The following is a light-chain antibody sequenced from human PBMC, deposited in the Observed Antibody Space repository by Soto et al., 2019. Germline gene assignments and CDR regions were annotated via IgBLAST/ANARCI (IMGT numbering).Light chain of an antibody. CDR3: QQYGTSTPLT. J-gene: IGKJ4*01. CDR1: QSVSNNY. CDR2: GAS. Sequence: EIVLMQSPGTLSLSPGERATLSCRASQSVSNNYVAWYQQKPGQAPRLLIAGASSRATGIPDRFSGSGSGTDCTLTISRLEPEDFAVYYCQQYGTSTPLTFGGGTKVEIK. V-gene: IGKV3-20*01.